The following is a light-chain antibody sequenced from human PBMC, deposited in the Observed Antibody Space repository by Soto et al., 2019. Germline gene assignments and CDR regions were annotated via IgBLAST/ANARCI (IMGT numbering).Light chain of an antibody. CDR1: QSVSRSY. CDR3: QQSGSSPIT. CDR2: DAS. J-gene: IGKJ5*01. Sequence: EIVLAQSPATLSLSPGDRATLSCGASQSVSRSYLARYQQKPGLAPRLIIYDASTRATGIPDRFSGSGSGTDFTLTISRLEPEDFAVYYCQQSGSSPITFGQGTRLEIK. V-gene: IGKV3D-20*01.